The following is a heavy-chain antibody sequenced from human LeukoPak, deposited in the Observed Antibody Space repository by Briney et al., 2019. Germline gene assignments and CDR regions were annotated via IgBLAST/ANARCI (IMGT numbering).Heavy chain of an antibody. Sequence: ASVKVSCKASGYTFSSYGISWVRQAPGQGLEWMGWISGYNGNTNYAQKLQGRVTMTSDTSTSTAYMELRSLRSDDTAVYYCARDLYYDSRLVDYWGQGTLVTVSS. J-gene: IGHJ4*02. CDR3: ARDLYYDSRLVDY. CDR2: ISGYNGNT. V-gene: IGHV1-18*01. D-gene: IGHD3-22*01. CDR1: GYTFSSYG.